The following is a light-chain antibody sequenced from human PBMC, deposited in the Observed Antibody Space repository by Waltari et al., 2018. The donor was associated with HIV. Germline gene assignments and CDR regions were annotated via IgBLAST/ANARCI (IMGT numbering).Light chain of an antibody. CDR2: DVS. CDR1: SSDVGGYNS. Sequence: QSALTQPASVSGSPGQSITISCTGTSSDVGGYNSVSWYQQPPGKAPKLMIYDVSKRPSGVSNRFSGSKSGNTASLTISGLQAEDEADYYCCSYAGSSIHVVFGGGTKLTVL. CDR3: CSYAGSSIHVV. J-gene: IGLJ2*01. V-gene: IGLV2-23*02.